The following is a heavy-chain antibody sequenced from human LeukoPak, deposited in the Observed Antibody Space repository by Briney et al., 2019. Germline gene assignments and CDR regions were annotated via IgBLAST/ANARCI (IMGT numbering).Heavy chain of an antibody. CDR1: GFTFDDYA. J-gene: IGHJ4*02. CDR2: ISSSGSTK. Sequence: GGSLRLSCAASGFTFDDYAMHWVRQAPGKGLEWVSYISSSGSTKYYADSVKGRFTISRDNAKNSLYLQMNSLRAEDTAVYYCAREGYYDSSGYLGVFDYWGQGTLVTVSS. V-gene: IGHV3-48*03. D-gene: IGHD3-22*01. CDR3: AREGYYDSSGYLGVFDY.